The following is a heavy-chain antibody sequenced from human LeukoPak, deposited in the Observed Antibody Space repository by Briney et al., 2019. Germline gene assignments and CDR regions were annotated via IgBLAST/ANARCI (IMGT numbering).Heavy chain of an antibody. CDR2: IYPGGSDT. V-gene: IGHV5-51*01. CDR3: ARLRYSGSYYPT. CDR1: GYSFTNYW. J-gene: IGHJ3*01. D-gene: IGHD1-26*01. Sequence: GESLKISCKGSGYSFTNYWIGWVRQMPGKGLEWMGNIYPGGSDTRYSPSFQGQVTISADKSITTAYLQWSSLKASDTAMYYCARLRYSGSYYPTWGQGTMVTVSS.